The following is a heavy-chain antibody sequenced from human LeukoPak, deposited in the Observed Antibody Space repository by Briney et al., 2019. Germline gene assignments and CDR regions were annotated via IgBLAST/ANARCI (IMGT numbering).Heavy chain of an antibody. CDR2: ISSSSYI. V-gene: IGHV3-21*01. D-gene: IGHD2-8*01. Sequence: PGGSLRLSCAASGFTFSSYSMNWVRQAPGKGLEWVSSISSSSYIYYAGSVKGRFTISRDNAKNSLYLQMNSLRAEDTAVYYCARDNGDGDYYYGMDVWGQGTTVTVSS. J-gene: IGHJ6*02. CDR1: GFTFSSYS. CDR3: ARDNGDGDYYYGMDV.